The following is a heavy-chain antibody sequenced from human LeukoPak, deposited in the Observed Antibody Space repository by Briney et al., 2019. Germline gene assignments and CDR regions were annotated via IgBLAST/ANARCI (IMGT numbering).Heavy chain of an antibody. CDR3: ARDPYSGNYGNYYYYMDV. CDR1: GFTVSGNY. V-gene: IGHV3-53*01. D-gene: IGHD1-26*01. J-gene: IGHJ6*03. CDR2: IYSGDTT. Sequence: PGGSLRLSCAVSGFTVSGNYMSWVRQAPGKGLEWVSLIYSGDTTLYADSVKGRFTISRDNAKNSLYLQMNSLGPEDTAVYYCARDPYSGNYGNYYYYMDVWGKGTTVTISS.